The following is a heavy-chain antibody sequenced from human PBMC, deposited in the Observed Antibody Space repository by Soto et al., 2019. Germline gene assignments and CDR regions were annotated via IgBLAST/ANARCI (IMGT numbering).Heavy chain of an antibody. CDR3: AIATYGGHQGY. J-gene: IGHJ4*02. D-gene: IGHD4-17*01. V-gene: IGHV5-10-1*01. CDR1: GYSFTSYW. Sequence: SMKISCKGSGYSFTSYWISWVRQMPGKGLEWLGRIDPSDSYTNYSPSFQGHVTISADKSISTAYLQWSSLMSSDTAMYYCAIATYGGHQGYWVQGTLVTVSS. CDR2: IDPSDSYT.